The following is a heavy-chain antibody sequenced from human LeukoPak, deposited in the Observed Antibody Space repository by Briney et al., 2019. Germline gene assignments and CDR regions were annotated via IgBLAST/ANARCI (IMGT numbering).Heavy chain of an antibody. CDR1: GGSVSSGSYY. J-gene: IGHJ4*02. CDR3: ARGMHTGAQLFDY. V-gene: IGHV4-61*01. D-gene: IGHD4/OR15-4a*01. CDR2: IYYSGST. Sequence: SETLSLTCTVSGGSVSSGSYYWSWIRQPPGKGLEWIGYIYYSGSTNYNPSLKSRVTISVDTSKNQFALKLSSVTATDTGVYYGARGMHTGAQLFDYWGQGTLVTVSS.